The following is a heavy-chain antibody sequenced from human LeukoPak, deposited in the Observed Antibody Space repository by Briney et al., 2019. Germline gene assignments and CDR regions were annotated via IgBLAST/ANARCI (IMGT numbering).Heavy chain of an antibody. CDR1: GGAFSSYA. V-gene: IGHV1-69*01. J-gene: IGHJ6*02. D-gene: IGHD1-14*01. CDR2: IIPVFGTP. Sequence: SVKASCKASGGAFSSYATTWVRQAPGQGLEWMGGIIPVFGTPDYAQKFQDRVTITADESTSTVYMEMSSLRFEDTAVYYCARTHSNQPESYYYYGLDVWGQGTTVTVSS. CDR3: ARTHSNQPESYYYYGLDV.